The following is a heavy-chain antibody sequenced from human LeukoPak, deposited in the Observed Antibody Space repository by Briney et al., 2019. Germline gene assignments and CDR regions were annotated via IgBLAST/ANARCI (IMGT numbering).Heavy chain of an antibody. D-gene: IGHD1-7*01. CDR2: IWSDNIHK. J-gene: IGHJ4*02. V-gene: IGHV3-33*01. CDR3: ARQFYLRRNWNYAFDS. CDR1: GFTFSNHG. Sequence: GRSLRLSCAASGFTFSNHGMHWVRQAPGKGLEGVTVIWSDNIHKYYADSVKGRFTISRDNSRNTLYLQMGSLRAEDTAVYYCARQFYLRRNWNYAFDSWGQGTLVTVSS.